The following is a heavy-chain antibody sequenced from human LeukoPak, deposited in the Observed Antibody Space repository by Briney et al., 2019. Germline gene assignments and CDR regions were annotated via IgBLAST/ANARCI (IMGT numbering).Heavy chain of an antibody. D-gene: IGHD3-16*01. V-gene: IGHV3-23*01. Sequence: GGSLRLSCAASGFTFSNCAMSWVRQAPGMGLEWVSAISGSGVGTNYADSAKGRFTISRDNSKSTLYLQMNSLSAEDTALYYCAKNGRDDHDKYFFDFWGQGTLVTVSS. CDR3: AKNGRDDHDKYFFDF. CDR2: ISGSGVGT. J-gene: IGHJ4*02. CDR1: GFTFSNCA.